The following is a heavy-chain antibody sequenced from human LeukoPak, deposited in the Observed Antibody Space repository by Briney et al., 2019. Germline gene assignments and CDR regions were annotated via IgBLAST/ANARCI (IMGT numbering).Heavy chain of an antibody. CDR3: AKDPLERYFGY. D-gene: IGHD6-25*01. CDR2: ISDSGGTT. Sequence: GGSLRLSCAASGFTFSSYAMSWVRQAPGKGLEWVSVISDSGGTTYYADSVKGRFTISRDNSKNTLYLQMNSLRAEDTAVYYCAKDPLERYFGYWGQGTLVTVSS. CDR1: GFTFSSYA. J-gene: IGHJ4*02. V-gene: IGHV3-23*01.